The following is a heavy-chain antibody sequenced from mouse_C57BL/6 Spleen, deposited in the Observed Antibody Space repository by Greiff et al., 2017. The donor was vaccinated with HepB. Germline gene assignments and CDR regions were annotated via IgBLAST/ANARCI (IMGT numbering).Heavy chain of an antibody. V-gene: IGHV14-4*01. CDR2: IDPENGDT. J-gene: IGHJ3*01. CDR1: GFNIKDDY. D-gene: IGHD3-1*01. Sequence: LQQSGAELVRPGASVKLSCTASGFNIKDDYMHWVKQRPEQGLEWIGWIDPENGDTEYASKFQGKATITADTSSNTAYLQLSSLTSEDTAVYYCTTFGFSWFAYWGQGTLVTVSA. CDR3: TTFGFSWFAY.